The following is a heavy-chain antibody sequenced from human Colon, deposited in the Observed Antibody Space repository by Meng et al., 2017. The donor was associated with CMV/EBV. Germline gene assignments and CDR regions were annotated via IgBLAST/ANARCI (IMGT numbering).Heavy chain of an antibody. CDR3: ARVGGVAV. CDR1: GFTFSSYA. V-gene: IGHV3-21*01. D-gene: IGHD3-16*01. J-gene: IGHJ4*02. Sequence: GESLKISCAASGFTFSSYAMNWVRQAPGKGLEWVSSISSSSSYIYYADSVKGRFTISRDNAKNSLYLQMNSLRAEDTAVYYCARVGGVAVWGQGTLVTVSS. CDR2: ISSSSSYI.